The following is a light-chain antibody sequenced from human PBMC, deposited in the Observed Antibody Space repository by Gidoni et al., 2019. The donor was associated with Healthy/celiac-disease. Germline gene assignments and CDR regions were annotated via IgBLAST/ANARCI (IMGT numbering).Light chain of an antibody. CDR3: QSYDSSLSGSKV. CDR2: GNS. Sequence: SVLTQPPSVSGAPGQRVTISCTGSSSNIGAGYDVHWYQQLPGTAPKLLIYGNSNRPSGVPDRFSGSKSGTSASLAITGLQAEDEADYYCQSYDSSLSGSKVFGGGTKLXV. V-gene: IGLV1-40*01. CDR1: SSNIGAGYD. J-gene: IGLJ2*01.